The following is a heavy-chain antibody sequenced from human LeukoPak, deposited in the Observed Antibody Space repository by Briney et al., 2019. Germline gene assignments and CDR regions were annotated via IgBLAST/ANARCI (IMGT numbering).Heavy chain of an antibody. CDR2: IIPIFGTA. D-gene: IGHD3-3*01. J-gene: IGHJ5*02. V-gene: IGHV1-69*13. Sequence: ASVKVSCKASGGTFSSYAISWVRQAPGQGLEWMGGIIPIFGTANYAQKFQGRVTITADESTSTAYVELSSLRSEDTAVYYCARGGRLRFLEWSLTPNWFDPWGQGTLVTVSS. CDR3: ARGGRLRFLEWSLTPNWFDP. CDR1: GGTFSSYA.